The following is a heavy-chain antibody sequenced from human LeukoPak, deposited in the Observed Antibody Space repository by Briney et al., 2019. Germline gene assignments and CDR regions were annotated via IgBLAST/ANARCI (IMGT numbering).Heavy chain of an antibody. CDR3: ARDNSVGDVAWWFDP. V-gene: IGHV1-46*01. CDR1: GYTFTGYY. CDR2: INPSGSST. D-gene: IGHD1-26*01. Sequence: ASVKVSCKASGYTFTGYYLLWVRQAPGQRLEWMGWINPSGSSTLYAQKFQGRVTMTRDMSTTTDYMELSSLRSEDTAVYYCARDNSVGDVAWWFDPWGQGTLVTVSS. J-gene: IGHJ5*02.